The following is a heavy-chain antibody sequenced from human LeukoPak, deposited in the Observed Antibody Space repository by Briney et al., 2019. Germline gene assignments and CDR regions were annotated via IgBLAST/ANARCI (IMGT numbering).Heavy chain of an antibody. D-gene: IGHD7-27*01. CDR2: ISGSGDSA. CDR3: ARVRGTWGDFDW. Sequence: GGSLRLSCAGSGFTFSSYAMSWVRQAPGKGLEWVSAISGSGDSAYYADSVKGRFTISRDNSKNTLYLQMNSLRAEDTALYYCARVRGTWGDFDWWGQGTLVTVSS. V-gene: IGHV3-23*01. J-gene: IGHJ4*02. CDR1: GFTFSSYA.